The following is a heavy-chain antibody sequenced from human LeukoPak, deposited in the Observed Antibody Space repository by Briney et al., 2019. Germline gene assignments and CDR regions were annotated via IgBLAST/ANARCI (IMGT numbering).Heavy chain of an antibody. CDR3: ARGPIGDI. Sequence: GGSLRLSCAASGFTFSSYSMNWVRQAPGKGLEWVSSISSSSNYTYYADSVKGRFTISRDNAKNSLYVQMNSLRAEETAVYYCARGPIGDIWGQGTMVTVSS. CDR1: GFTFSSYS. CDR2: ISSSSNYT. J-gene: IGHJ3*02. V-gene: IGHV3-21*01. D-gene: IGHD3-22*01.